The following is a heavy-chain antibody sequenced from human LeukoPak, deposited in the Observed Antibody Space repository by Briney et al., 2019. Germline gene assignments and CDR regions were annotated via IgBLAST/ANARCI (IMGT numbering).Heavy chain of an antibody. J-gene: IGHJ3*02. CDR1: GYTFTGYY. Sequence: GASVKVSCKASGYTFTGYYMHWVRQAPGQGLEWMGRIDPNSGGTNYAQKFQGRVTMTRDTSISTAYMELSRLRSDDTAVYYCTIPLMARSAFDIWGQGTMVTVSS. D-gene: IGHD2-8*01. CDR2: IDPNSGGT. V-gene: IGHV1-2*06. CDR3: TIPLMARSAFDI.